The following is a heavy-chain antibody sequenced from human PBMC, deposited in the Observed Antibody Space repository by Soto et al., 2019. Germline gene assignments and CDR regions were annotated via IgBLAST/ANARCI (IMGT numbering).Heavy chain of an antibody. J-gene: IGHJ6*02. CDR2: INAGNGNT. D-gene: IGHD6-19*01. CDR1: GYTFTSYA. Sequence: GASVKVSCKASGYTFTSYAMHWVRQAPGQRLEWMGWINAGNGNTKYSQKFQGRVTITRDTSASTAYMELSSLRSEDTAVYYCARLRAVAETGGHYYYYYGMDVWGQGTTVTVSS. CDR3: ARLRAVAETGGHYYYYYGMDV. V-gene: IGHV1-3*01.